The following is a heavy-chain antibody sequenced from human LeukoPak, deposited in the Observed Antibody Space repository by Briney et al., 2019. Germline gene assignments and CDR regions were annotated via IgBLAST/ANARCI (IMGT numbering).Heavy chain of an antibody. CDR1: GYTFTSYA. CDR3: ARVEDRGYSYGYYYGMDV. CDR2: MNTNTGNP. D-gene: IGHD5-18*01. V-gene: IGHV7-4-1*02. J-gene: IGHJ6*02. Sequence: ASVKVSCKASGYTFTSYAMNWVRQAPGQGLEWMGWMNTNTGNPTHAQGFTGRFVFSLDTSVSTAYLQISSLKAEDTAVYYCARVEDRGYSYGYYYGMDVWGQGTTVTVSS.